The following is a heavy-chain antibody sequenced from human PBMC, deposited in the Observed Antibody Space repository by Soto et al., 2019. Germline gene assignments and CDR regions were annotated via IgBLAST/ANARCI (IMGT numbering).Heavy chain of an antibody. Sequence: GGSLRLSCAASGFTFSYYWMHWVRQTPEKRLVWVARIYSVGSATTYADPVKGRFTISRDNSKNTLYLQMNSLRSDDAAVYYCARGNYGGFDYWGQGTLVTVSS. CDR1: GFTFSYYW. CDR3: ARGNYGGFDY. CDR2: IYSVGSAT. V-gene: IGHV3-74*03. J-gene: IGHJ4*02. D-gene: IGHD4-17*01.